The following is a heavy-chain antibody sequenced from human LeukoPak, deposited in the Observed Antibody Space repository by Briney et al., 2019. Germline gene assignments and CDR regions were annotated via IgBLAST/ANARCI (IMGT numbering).Heavy chain of an antibody. CDR2: IKQDGSEK. CDR1: GFNVSSNY. V-gene: IGHV3-7*01. Sequence: GGSLRLSCAASGFNVSSNYMSWVRQAPGKGLEWVANIKQDGSEKYYVDSVKGRFTISRDNAKNSLYLQMNSLRAEDTAVYYCARDRSVNWFDPWGQGTLVTVSS. J-gene: IGHJ5*02. CDR3: ARDRSVNWFDP.